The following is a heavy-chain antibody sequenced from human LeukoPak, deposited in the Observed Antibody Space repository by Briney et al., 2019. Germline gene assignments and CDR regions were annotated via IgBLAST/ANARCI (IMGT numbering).Heavy chain of an antibody. CDR1: GGSTSNDNW. CDR3: ARGRQWLVKGWFDP. CDR2: IYHSGST. Sequence: SETLSLTCAVSGGSTSNDNWWSWVRQPPGKGLEWIGEIYHSGSTNFNPSLKSRVTISVDTSKNQFSLKLSSVTAADTAVYYCARGRQWLVKGWFDPWGQGTLVTVSS. J-gene: IGHJ5*02. D-gene: IGHD6-19*01. V-gene: IGHV4-4*02.